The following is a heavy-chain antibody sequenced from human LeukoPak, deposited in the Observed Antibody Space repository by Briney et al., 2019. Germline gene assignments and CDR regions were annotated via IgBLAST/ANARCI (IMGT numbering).Heavy chain of an antibody. Sequence: GRSLRLSCAASGFTFSSYGMHWVRQAPGKGLEWVAVIWYDGSNKYYADSVKGRFTISRDNSKNTLYLQMNSLRAEDTAVYYCAGENMITFGGVIATSGDYWGQGTLVTVSS. J-gene: IGHJ4*02. CDR2: IWYDGSNK. CDR1: GFTFSSYG. CDR3: AGENMITFGGVIATSGDY. D-gene: IGHD3-16*02. V-gene: IGHV3-33*01.